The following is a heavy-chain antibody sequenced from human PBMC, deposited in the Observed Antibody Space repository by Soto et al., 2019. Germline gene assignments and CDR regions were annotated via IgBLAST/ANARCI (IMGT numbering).Heavy chain of an antibody. CDR2: IYCCGST. D-gene: IGHD2-15*01. J-gene: IGHJ5*02. CDR1: GGSISSGGYY. CDR3: AREGGRVAAKWFDP. V-gene: IGHV4-31*03. Sequence: QVQLQESGPGLVKPSQTLSLTCTVSGGSISSGGYYWSWIRQHPGKGLEWIGYIYCCGSTYYNPSLKSRVTISVDTSQNQFPLKLSSVTAADTAVYYCAREGGRVAAKWFDPWGQGTLVTVSS.